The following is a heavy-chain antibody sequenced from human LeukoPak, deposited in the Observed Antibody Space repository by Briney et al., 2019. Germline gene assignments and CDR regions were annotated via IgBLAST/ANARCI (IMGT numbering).Heavy chain of an antibody. CDR2: ISGSGGST. CDR1: GFTFSSYA. D-gene: IGHD2-15*01. Sequence: GGSLRLSCAAYGFTFSSYAMSWVRQAPGKGLEWVSAISGSGGSTYYADSVKGRFTISRDNSKNTLYLQMNSLRAEDTAVYYCAKDLGYCSGGSCYPAFYFDYWGQGTLVTVSS. J-gene: IGHJ4*02. V-gene: IGHV3-23*01. CDR3: AKDLGYCSGGSCYPAFYFDY.